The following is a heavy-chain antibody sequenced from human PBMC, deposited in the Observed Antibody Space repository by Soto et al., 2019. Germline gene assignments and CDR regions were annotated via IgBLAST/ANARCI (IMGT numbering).Heavy chain of an antibody. CDR2: IYSGGST. J-gene: IGHJ4*02. V-gene: IGHV3-66*01. Sequence: EVQLVESGGGWVQPGGSLRLSCAASGFTVSSNYMNWVRQAPGKGLEWVSVIYSGGSTYYADSVKGRFTISRDNSKNTLYLQMNSLRAEDTAVYYCARSWAVAGSYDYWGQGTLVTVSS. CDR1: GFTVSSNY. CDR3: ARSWAVAGSYDY. D-gene: IGHD6-19*01.